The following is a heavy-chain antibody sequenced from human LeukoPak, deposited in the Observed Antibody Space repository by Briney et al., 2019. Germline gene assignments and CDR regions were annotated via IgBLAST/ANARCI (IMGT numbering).Heavy chain of an antibody. CDR2: THFSGSS. D-gene: IGHD6-13*01. Sequence: SETLSLTCSVSGSSIGRHYWTWIRQPPGKGLEWIGYTHFSGSSNYNPSLKSRATTSLDRAKNQISLTLTSVTAADTAVYFCARAKAAGSYDFWGQGTLVTVSS. V-gene: IGHV4-59*11. J-gene: IGHJ4*02. CDR1: GSSIGRHY. CDR3: ARAKAAGSYDF.